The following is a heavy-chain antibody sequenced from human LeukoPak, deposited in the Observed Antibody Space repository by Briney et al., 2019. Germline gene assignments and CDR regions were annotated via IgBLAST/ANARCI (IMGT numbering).Heavy chain of an antibody. D-gene: IGHD6-19*01. CDR3: AKDLGHSSGWSDAFDI. Sequence: PGGSLRLSCAASGFSVRSSYMSWVRQAPGKGREWGSVFYAGGTANYADSVKGRFTISRDNFKNTLYLQMNNLSAEDTAVYYCAKDLGHSSGWSDAFDIWGQGTMVTVSS. J-gene: IGHJ3*02. V-gene: IGHV3-53*01. CDR2: FYAGGTA. CDR1: GFSVRSSY.